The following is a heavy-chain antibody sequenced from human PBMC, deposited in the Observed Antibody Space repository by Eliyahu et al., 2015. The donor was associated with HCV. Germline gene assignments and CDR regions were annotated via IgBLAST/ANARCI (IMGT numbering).Heavy chain of an antibody. Sequence: EVQLVESGGGLVQPGGSLXLXXAASGFXFXNXWMSWVRQAPGKGLEWVANIDGDGSEKHYVDSVKGRFTISRDSAKNSLYLQMNSLRTEDTAVYYCARQGIWGQGTLVTVSS. J-gene: IGHJ1*01. CDR1: GFXFXNXW. CDR2: IDGDGSEK. CDR3: ARQGI. V-gene: IGHV3-7*01.